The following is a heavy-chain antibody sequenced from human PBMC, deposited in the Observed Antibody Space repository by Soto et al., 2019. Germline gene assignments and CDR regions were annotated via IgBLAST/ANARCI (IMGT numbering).Heavy chain of an antibody. Sequence: PGGSLRLSCAASGFTFSTYAMSWVRQAPGKRLEWVSGISGSGGNTYYADSVKGRFTISRDNSKNTLYLHMNSLRAEDTAVYYCAKQPHYDFWNGYSNWFDPWGQGTLVTVSS. D-gene: IGHD3-3*01. CDR2: ISGSGGNT. V-gene: IGHV3-23*01. J-gene: IGHJ5*02. CDR3: AKQPHYDFWNGYSNWFDP. CDR1: GFTFSTYA.